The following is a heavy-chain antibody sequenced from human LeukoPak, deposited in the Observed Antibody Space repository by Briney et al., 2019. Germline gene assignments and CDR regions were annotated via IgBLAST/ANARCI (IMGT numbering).Heavy chain of an antibody. CDR3: AREGGATFYNWFDP. CDR1: GFTFDDYG. D-gene: IGHD1-26*01. V-gene: IGHV3-20*04. CDR2: INWNGGST. J-gene: IGHJ5*02. Sequence: GGSLRLSCAASGFTFDDYGMSWVRQAPGKGLEWVSGINWNGGSTGYAGSVKGRFTISRDNAKNSLYLQMNSLRAEDTALYYCAREGGATFYNWFDPWGQGTLVTVSS.